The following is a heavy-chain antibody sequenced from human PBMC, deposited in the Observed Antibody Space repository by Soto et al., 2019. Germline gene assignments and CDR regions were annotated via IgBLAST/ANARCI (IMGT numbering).Heavy chain of an antibody. CDR3: ERAGSWSSFQH. Sequence: PSETLSLTCAVYGGSFSGYYWSWIRQPPGKGLEWIGEINHSGSTNYNPSLKSRVTISVDTSKNQFSLKLSSVTAADTAVYYCERAGSWSSFQHWGQGTLVTVSS. V-gene: IGHV4-34*01. CDR1: GGSFSGYY. D-gene: IGHD3-10*01. J-gene: IGHJ1*01. CDR2: INHSGST.